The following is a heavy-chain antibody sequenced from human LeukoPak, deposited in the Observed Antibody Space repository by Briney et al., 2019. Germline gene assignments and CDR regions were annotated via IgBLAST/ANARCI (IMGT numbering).Heavy chain of an antibody. V-gene: IGHV4-61*02. J-gene: IGHJ4*02. D-gene: IGHD3-9*01. CDR2: IYTSGST. CDR1: GGSISSGSYY. Sequence: SETLSLTCTVSGGSISSGSYYWSWIRQPAGKGLEWIGRIYTSGSTNYNPSLKSRVTISVDTSKNQFSLKLSSVTAADTAVYYCVCRGSHLTGYSDFDYWGQGTLVTVSA. CDR3: VCRGSHLTGYSDFDY.